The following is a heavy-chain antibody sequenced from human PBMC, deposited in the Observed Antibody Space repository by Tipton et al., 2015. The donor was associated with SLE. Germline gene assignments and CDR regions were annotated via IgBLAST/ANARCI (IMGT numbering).Heavy chain of an antibody. V-gene: IGHV4-39*07. CDR1: GGSISVSSYY. D-gene: IGHD7-27*01. CDR2: IYSSGST. CDR3: AIIGGAGDLYYYYMDV. Sequence: TLSLTCTVSGGSISVSSYYWGWLRQPPGKGLEWIGSIYSSGSTYYHPSLKSRVTISVDTSKNQFSLQMTSVTAADPAVYYCAIIGGAGDLYYYYMDVGGKGTTVTVSS. J-gene: IGHJ6*03.